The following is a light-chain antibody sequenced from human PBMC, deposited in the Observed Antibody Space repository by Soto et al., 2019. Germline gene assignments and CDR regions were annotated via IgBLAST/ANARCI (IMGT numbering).Light chain of an antibody. CDR1: SSNIGSNY. CDR2: RNN. CDR3: AAWDDTLSGQV. J-gene: IGLJ1*01. Sequence: QSVLTQPPSASGTPGQRVTISCSGSSSNIGSNYVYWYQQLPRTAPKLLIYRNNQRPSGVPDRFSGSKSGTSASLAISGLRSEDEADYYCAAWDDTLSGQVFGTGTKVTV. V-gene: IGLV1-47*01.